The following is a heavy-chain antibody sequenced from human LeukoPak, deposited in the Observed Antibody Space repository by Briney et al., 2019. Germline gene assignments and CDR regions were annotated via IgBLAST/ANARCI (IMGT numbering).Heavy chain of an antibody. V-gene: IGHV4-4*02. J-gene: IGHJ6*02. CDR3: ARGMTTNYYYYYGMDV. CDR1: GGSVSTMNW. Sequence: PSGTLSLTCGVSGGSVSTMNWWSWVRQSPGKGLEWIGEIFHTGSTNYNPSLSSRVTISLDKSKNQFSLRLTSVTAADTAVYYCARGMTTNYYYYYGMDVWGQGTTVTVSS. CDR2: IFHTGST. D-gene: IGHD4-11*01.